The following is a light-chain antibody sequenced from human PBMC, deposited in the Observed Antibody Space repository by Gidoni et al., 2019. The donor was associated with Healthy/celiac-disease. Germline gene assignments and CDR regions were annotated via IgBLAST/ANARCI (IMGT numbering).Light chain of an antibody. Sequence: QSVLTQPPSVSGAPGQRVTISCTGSSSNIGAGYDVHWYQQLPGTAPKLLIYGNSHRSSGLPARFSGSKSGTSASLAITGLQAEDEADYYCQSYDSSLSGVVFGGWTNLTVL. CDR1: SSNIGAGYD. CDR2: GNS. CDR3: QSYDSSLSGVV. J-gene: IGLJ2*01. V-gene: IGLV1-40*01.